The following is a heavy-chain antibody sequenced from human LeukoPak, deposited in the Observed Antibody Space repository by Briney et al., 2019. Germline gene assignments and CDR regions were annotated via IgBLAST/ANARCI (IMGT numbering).Heavy chain of an antibody. CDR1: GFTFTSYD. D-gene: IGHD3-10*02. CDR2: ISNGGGTI. CDR3: VRDSYMFGSDY. J-gene: IGHJ4*02. V-gene: IGHV3-48*03. Sequence: GGSLRLSCVITGFTFTSYDFNWVRQAPGKGLEWVSYISNGGGTIYYAGSVKGRFTISRDNAKNSVFLQMNTLRAEDTAVYYCVRDSYMFGSDYWGQGTLVTVSS.